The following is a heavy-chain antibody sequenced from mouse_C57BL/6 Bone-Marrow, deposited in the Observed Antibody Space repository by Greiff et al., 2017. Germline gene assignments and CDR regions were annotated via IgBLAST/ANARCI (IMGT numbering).Heavy chain of an antibody. J-gene: IGHJ3*01. D-gene: IGHD3-2*02. CDR2: IYPRSGNT. CDR1: GYTFTSYG. CDR3: ARRQLRLHFAY. V-gene: IGHV1-81*01. Sequence: QVQLQQSGAELARPGASVKLSCKASGYTFTSYGISWVKQRTGQGLEWIGDIYPRSGNTYYNEKFKGKATLTADKSSSTAYMELRSLTSEDSAVYFCARRQLRLHFAYWGQGTMVTVSA.